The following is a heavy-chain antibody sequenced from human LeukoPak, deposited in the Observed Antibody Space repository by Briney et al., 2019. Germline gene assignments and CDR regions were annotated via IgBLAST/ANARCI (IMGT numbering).Heavy chain of an antibody. V-gene: IGHV3-23*01. CDR1: GFTFSSYS. Sequence: GGSLRLSCAASGFTFSSYSMNWVRQAPGKGLEWVSAISGSGGSTYYADSVKGRFTISRDNSKNTLYLQMNSLRAEDTAVYYCAKWGLYCSGGSCYSGAYYYYGMDVWGQGTTVTVSS. J-gene: IGHJ6*02. CDR2: ISGSGGST. D-gene: IGHD2-15*01. CDR3: AKWGLYCSGGSCYSGAYYYYGMDV.